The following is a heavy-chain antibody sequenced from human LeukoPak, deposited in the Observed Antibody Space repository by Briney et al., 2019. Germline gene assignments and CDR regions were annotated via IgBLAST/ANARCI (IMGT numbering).Heavy chain of an antibody. J-gene: IGHJ4*02. CDR1: GFTFSSYA. Sequence: PGGSLRLSCAASGFTFSSYAMSWVRQAPGKGLEWVSAISGSGGSRYYADSVKGRFTISRDNSKNTLYLQMNSLRAEDTAVYYCAKSIAIVGATQFDYWGQGTLVTVSS. D-gene: IGHD1-26*01. CDR2: ISGSGGSR. CDR3: AKSIAIVGATQFDY. V-gene: IGHV3-23*01.